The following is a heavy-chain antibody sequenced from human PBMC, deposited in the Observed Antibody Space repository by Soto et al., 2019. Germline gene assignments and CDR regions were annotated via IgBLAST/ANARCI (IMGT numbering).Heavy chain of an antibody. CDR2: VYPGDSQT. J-gene: IGHJ4*02. Sequence: GESLKISCNASGYTFTDAWIGWVRQMPGKGLEWMGIVYPGDSQTRYNPSFQGQITISADKSITTAYLQWTSLKASDSAMYYCARKKGYWGQGTLVTVYS. CDR3: ARKKGY. V-gene: IGHV5-51*01. CDR1: GYTFTDAW.